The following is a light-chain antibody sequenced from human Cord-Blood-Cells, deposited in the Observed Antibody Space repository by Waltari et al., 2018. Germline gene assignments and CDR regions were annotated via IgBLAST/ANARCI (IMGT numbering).Light chain of an antibody. Sequence: DIQMTQYPSSLSASVGDRVTITCQACQNISNYLNWYQQKPGKAPKLLIYDASNLETGVPSRFSGSGSGTDFTFTISSLQPEDIATYYCQQYDNLPLTFGGWTKVEIK. V-gene: IGKV1-33*01. CDR2: DAS. CDR3: QQYDNLPLT. CDR1: QNISNY. J-gene: IGKJ4*01.